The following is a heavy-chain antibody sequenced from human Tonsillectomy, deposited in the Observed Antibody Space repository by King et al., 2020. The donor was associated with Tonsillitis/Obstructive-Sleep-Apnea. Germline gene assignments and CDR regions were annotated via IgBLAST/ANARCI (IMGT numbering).Heavy chain of an antibody. CDR3: ARYRSRTTGDY. Sequence: VQLQQWGAGLLKPSETLSLTCAVYGGSFSGYYWSWIRQPPGKGLEWIGEINHSGSTNYNPSLKSRVTISVDTSKYQFSLKLSSVTAADTAVYYCARYRSRTTGDYWGQGTLVTVSS. CDR1: GGSFSGYY. D-gene: IGHD4-17*01. V-gene: IGHV4-34*01. J-gene: IGHJ4*02. CDR2: INHSGST.